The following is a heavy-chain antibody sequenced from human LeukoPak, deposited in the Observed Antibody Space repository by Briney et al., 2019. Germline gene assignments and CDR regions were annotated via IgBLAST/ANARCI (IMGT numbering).Heavy chain of an antibody. CDR1: GFTFSFSA. D-gene: IGHD6-6*01. CDR2: IRNKANNYAT. Sequence: PGGSLRLSCAASGFTFSFSARYWVRQASGKGLEWVGRIRNKANNYATAYAASLKGRFTISRDDSKNTAYLQMNSLETEDTAMYYCTYTSSSGVVYWGRGTLVTVSS. CDR3: TYTSSSGVVY. J-gene: IGHJ4*02. V-gene: IGHV3-73*01.